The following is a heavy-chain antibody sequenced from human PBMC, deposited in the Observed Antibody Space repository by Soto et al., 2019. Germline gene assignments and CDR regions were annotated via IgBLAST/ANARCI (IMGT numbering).Heavy chain of an antibody. J-gene: IGHJ4*02. D-gene: IGHD3-10*01. V-gene: IGHV3-7*01. Sequence: GGSLRLSCAASGFTFSSYWMSWVRQAPGKGLEWVANIKQDGSEKYYVDSVKGRFTISRDNAKNSLYLQMNSLRAEDTAVYYCARDRLSMVRGAVDYWGQGTLVTVSS. CDR1: GFTFSSYW. CDR3: ARDRLSMVRGAVDY. CDR2: IKQDGSEK.